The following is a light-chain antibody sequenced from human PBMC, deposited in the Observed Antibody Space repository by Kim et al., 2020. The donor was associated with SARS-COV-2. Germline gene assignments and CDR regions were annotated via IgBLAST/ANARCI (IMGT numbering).Light chain of an antibody. CDR2: GAS. J-gene: IGKJ1*01. CDR1: QSVNGRF. V-gene: IGKV3-20*01. Sequence: SPGEGATRSCRASQSVNGRFLAWYQPKPGQAPRLLIYGASTRATGIPDRFSGSGSGTDFTLTISRREPEDFAMYYCQQYDSSVWTFGQGTKVDIK. CDR3: QQYDSSVWT.